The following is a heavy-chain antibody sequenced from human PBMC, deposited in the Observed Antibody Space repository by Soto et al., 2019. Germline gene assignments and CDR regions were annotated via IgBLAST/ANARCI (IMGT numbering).Heavy chain of an antibody. Sequence: SETLSLTCTVSVGSISSYYWSWIRQRAGKGLEWIGRIYTSGSTNYNPSLKSRVTMSVDTSKNQFSLKLSSVTAADTAVYYCARAGVIAAAYNWFDPWGQGTLVTVS. J-gene: IGHJ5*02. V-gene: IGHV4-4*07. D-gene: IGHD6-13*01. CDR3: ARAGVIAAAYNWFDP. CDR1: VGSISSYY. CDR2: IYTSGST.